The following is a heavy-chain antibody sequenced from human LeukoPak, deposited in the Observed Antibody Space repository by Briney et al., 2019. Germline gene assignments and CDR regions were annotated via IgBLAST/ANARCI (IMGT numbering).Heavy chain of an antibody. CDR1: GGSFSGYY. D-gene: IGHD1-26*01. CDR3: ARGGVGATFPKLFDY. J-gene: IGHJ4*02. Sequence: SETLSLTCAVYGGSFSGYYWSWIRQPPGKGLEWIGEINHSGSTNYNPSLKSRVTISVDTSKNQFSLKLSSVTAADTAVYYCARGGVGATFPKLFDYWGQGTLVTVSS. V-gene: IGHV4-34*01. CDR2: INHSGST.